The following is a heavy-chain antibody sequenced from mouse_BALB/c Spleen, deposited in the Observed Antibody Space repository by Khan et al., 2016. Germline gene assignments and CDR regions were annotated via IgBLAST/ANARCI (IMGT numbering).Heavy chain of an antibody. J-gene: IGHJ3*01. V-gene: IGHV3-6*02. D-gene: IGHD2-1*01. CDR1: GYSITSGYY. CDR3: STCGNHEGFAY. CDR2: ISYDGSN. Sequence: EVQLQESGPGLVKPSQSLSLTCSVTGYSITSGYYWNWIRQFPGNKLEWMGYISYDGSNNYNPSLKNRISITRDTSKNQFFLKLNSVTTEDTATYYCSTCGNHEGFAYWGQGTLVTGSA.